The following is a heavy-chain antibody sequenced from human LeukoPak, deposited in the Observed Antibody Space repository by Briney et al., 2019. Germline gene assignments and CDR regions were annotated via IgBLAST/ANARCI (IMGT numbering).Heavy chain of an antibody. Sequence: PGGSLRLSCAASGFTFSSYSMNWVRQPPGKGLEWIGEINHSGSTNYNPSLKSRVTISVDTSKNQFSLKLSSVTAADTAVYYCARGRIVATIGGYYYMDVWGKGTTVTVSS. D-gene: IGHD5-12*01. CDR3: ARGRIVATIGGYYYMDV. CDR1: GFTFSSYS. J-gene: IGHJ6*03. V-gene: IGHV4-34*01. CDR2: INHSGST.